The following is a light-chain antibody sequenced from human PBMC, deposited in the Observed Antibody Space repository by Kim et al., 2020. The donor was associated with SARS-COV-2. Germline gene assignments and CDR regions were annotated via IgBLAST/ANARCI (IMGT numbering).Light chain of an antibody. V-gene: IGKV1-9*01. CDR1: QGITNS. CDR2: ATS. J-gene: IGKJ1*01. Sequence: DIQLTQSPSFLSASVGDRVTITCRASQGITNSVAWYQQKPGKAPNLLIYATSYLQSGVPSRFSGSGSGAEFTLTISSLQPEDFATDYCQRLNSYLWTFGQGTKVDIK. CDR3: QRLNSYLWT.